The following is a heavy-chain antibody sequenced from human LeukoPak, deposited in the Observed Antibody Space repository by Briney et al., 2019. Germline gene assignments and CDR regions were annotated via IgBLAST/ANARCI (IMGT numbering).Heavy chain of an antibody. D-gene: IGHD3-10*01. Sequence: GGSLRLSCAASGFTFSSYSMNWVRQAPGKGLEWVSYISSSSSTIYYADSVKGRFTISRDNAKNSLYLQMNSLRAEDTAVYYCARDSGGITMVRGVPHPAQAFDIWGQGTMVTVSS. CDR2: ISSSSSTI. V-gene: IGHV3-48*04. J-gene: IGHJ3*02. CDR3: ARDSGGITMVRGVPHPAQAFDI. CDR1: GFTFSSYS.